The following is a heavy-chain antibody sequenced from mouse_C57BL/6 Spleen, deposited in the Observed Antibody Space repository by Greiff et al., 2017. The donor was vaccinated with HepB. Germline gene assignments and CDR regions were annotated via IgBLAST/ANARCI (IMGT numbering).Heavy chain of an antibody. D-gene: IGHD1-1*01. CDR3: TGTTVVESDFDY. CDR1: GFTFSNYW. V-gene: IGHV6-3*01. Sequence: EVKLMESGGGLVQPGGSMKLSCVASGFTFSNYWMNWVRQSPEKGLEWVAQIRLKSDNYATHYAESVKGRFTISRDDSKSSVYLQMNNLRAEDTGIYYCTGTTVVESDFDYWGQGTTLTVSS. CDR2: IRLKSDNYAT. J-gene: IGHJ2*01.